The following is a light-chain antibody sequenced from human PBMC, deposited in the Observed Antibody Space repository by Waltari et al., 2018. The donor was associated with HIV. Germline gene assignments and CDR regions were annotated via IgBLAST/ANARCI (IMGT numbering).Light chain of an antibody. Sequence: QSALPQPAPLSGSPGQSITISCTGSSSDVGSYTLVSWYQHHPGKAPKLMIYEVYHRPSGVSNRFSGSKSGDTAFLTISGLQAEDEAAYYCCSYAGSRTHWVFGGGTKLTVL. CDR1: SSDVGSYTL. CDR2: EVY. CDR3: CSYAGSRTHWV. V-gene: IGLV2-23*02. J-gene: IGLJ3*02.